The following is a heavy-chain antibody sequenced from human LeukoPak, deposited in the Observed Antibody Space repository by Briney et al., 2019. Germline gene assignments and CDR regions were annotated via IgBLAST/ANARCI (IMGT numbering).Heavy chain of an antibody. J-gene: IGHJ6*02. Sequence: PGGSLRLSCAASGFTFDDYAMHWVRHAPGKGLEWVSSISWHNGNIAYADSVKGRFTISRDNAKNSLYLQMNSLRAEDTALYYCAAGRDSQLFGMDVWGQGTTVSVSS. CDR3: AAGRDSQLFGMDV. D-gene: IGHD1-1*01. V-gene: IGHV3-9*01. CDR2: ISWHNGNI. CDR1: GFTFDDYA.